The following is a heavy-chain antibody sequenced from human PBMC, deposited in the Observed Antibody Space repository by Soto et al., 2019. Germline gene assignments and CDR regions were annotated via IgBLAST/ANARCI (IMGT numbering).Heavy chain of an antibody. CDR3: GRVVEGATRHTDPDS. Sequence: SETLSLTGTVSGVSIHNSHSFWAWIRQPPGKGLQFIASVYHNGCAHYNSSLKSRVTISVDTANNQVSLRMRSLTAADTAFYYCGRVVEGATRHTDPDSWGQGILVTVSS. CDR1: GVSIHNSHSF. D-gene: IGHD2-21*01. J-gene: IGHJ5*01. V-gene: IGHV4-39*01. CDR2: VYHNGCA.